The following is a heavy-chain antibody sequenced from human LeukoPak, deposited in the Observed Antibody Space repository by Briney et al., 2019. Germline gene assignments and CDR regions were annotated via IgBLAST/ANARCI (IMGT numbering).Heavy chain of an antibody. CDR3: ASSEVTMVRGAPYYFDY. J-gene: IGHJ4*02. D-gene: IGHD3-10*01. V-gene: IGHV1-69*04. CDR1: GGTFSSYA. Sequence: VASVKVSCKASGGTFSSYAISWVRQAPGQGLECMGRIIPILGIANYAQKFQGRVTITADKSTSTAYMELSSLRSEDTAVYYCASSEVTMVRGAPYYFDYWGQGTLVTVSS. CDR2: IIPILGIA.